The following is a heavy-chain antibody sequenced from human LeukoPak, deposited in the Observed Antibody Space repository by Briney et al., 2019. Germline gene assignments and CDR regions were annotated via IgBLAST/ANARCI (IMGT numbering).Heavy chain of an antibody. CDR1: GFTFSSYI. CDR3: ARESSSSWYQYYYYYYGMDV. D-gene: IGHD6-13*01. CDR2: INHSGST. V-gene: IGHV4-34*01. Sequence: PGGSLRLSCAASGFTFSSYIMSWVRQPPGKGLEWIGEINHSGSTNYNPSLKSRVTISVDTSKNQFSLKLSSVTAADTAVYYCARESSSSWYQYYYYYYGMDVWGQGTTVTVSS. J-gene: IGHJ6*02.